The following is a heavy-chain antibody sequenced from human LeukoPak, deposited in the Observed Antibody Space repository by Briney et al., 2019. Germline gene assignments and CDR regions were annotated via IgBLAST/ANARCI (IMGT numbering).Heavy chain of an antibody. D-gene: IGHD2-8*01. J-gene: IGHJ4*02. CDR2: VLSRAGGGTI. CDR1: GLTFSNAW. Sequence: GGSLRLSCAVSGLTFSNAWMNWVRQAPGKGLEWVGRVLSRAGGGTIDYAAPVKGRFTISRDDSKNALFLQMNSLRTEDTAVYYCVTGGGHNGLDYWGQGALVTVSS. CDR3: VTGGGHNGLDY. V-gene: IGHV3-15*07.